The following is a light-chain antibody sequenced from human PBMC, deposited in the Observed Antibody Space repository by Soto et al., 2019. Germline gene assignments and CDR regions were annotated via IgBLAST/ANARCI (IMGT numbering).Light chain of an antibody. J-gene: IGLJ1*01. CDR2: DNN. Sequence: QSVLTQPPSVSAAPGHKVTMSCSGSSSNIGTNFVSWYQQLPGTAPKLLIYDNNKRPSGIPDRFSGSKSGTSATLGITGLQTGDEADYYCGTWDSSLSAYVFGTGTKVTVL. CDR1: SSNIGTNF. V-gene: IGLV1-51*01. CDR3: GTWDSSLSAYV.